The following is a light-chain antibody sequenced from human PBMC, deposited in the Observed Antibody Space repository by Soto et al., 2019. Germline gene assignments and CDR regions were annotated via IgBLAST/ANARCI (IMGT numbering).Light chain of an antibody. Sequence: IQLTQFPSSLSASVGDRVTITCGASQGISSYLAWYQQKPGKAPKLLIYAASTLQSGVPSSFRGSGSGTDFTLTISSLKTDDFANYYCQQYNSYYPWTFGHGTKVDIK. J-gene: IGKJ1*01. CDR2: AAS. CDR3: QQYNSYYPWT. V-gene: IGKV1-9*01. CDR1: QGISSY.